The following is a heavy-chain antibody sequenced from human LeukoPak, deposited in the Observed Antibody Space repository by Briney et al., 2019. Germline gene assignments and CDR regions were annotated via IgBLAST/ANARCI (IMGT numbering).Heavy chain of an antibody. D-gene: IGHD3-10*01. CDR3: ARPSSDTIMDV. CDR2: IYYSGST. J-gene: IGHJ6*02. V-gene: IGHV4-39*01. Sequence: PSETLSLTCTVSGGSISSSSYYWGWIRQPPGKGLEWTRSIYYSGSTYYNPSLRSRVTISVDTSKNQFSLKLSSVTAADTAVYYCARPSSDTIMDVGGQGTTVTVS. CDR1: GGSISSSSYY.